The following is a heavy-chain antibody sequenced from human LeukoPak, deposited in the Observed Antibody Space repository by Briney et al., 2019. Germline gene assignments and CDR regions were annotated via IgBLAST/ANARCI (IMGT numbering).Heavy chain of an antibody. D-gene: IGHD1-26*01. J-gene: IGHJ4*02. CDR1: GFTFSIYW. CDR3: ATYSGAHHKTFDY. V-gene: IGHV3-7*03. CDR2: IKEDESEK. Sequence: GGSLRLSCAASGFTFSIYWMSWVRQAPGKGLEWVANIKEDESEKDYVDSVKGRFTISRDNAKNSLYLQMSSLRAEDTAVYYCATYSGAHHKTFDYWGQGTLVTVSS.